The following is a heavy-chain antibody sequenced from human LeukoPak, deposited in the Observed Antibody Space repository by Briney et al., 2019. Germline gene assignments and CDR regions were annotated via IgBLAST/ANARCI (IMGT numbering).Heavy chain of an antibody. CDR2: IIPIFGTA. CDR1: GGTFSSGA. V-gene: IGHV1-69*05. Sequence: SVKVSCKASGGTFSSGAISWVRQAPGQGLEWMGGIIPIFGTANYAQKFQGRVTITTDESTSTAYMELSSLRSEDTAVYYCASSSNWNYIMAYWGQETLVTVSS. CDR3: ASSSNWNYIMAY. J-gene: IGHJ4*02. D-gene: IGHD1-7*01.